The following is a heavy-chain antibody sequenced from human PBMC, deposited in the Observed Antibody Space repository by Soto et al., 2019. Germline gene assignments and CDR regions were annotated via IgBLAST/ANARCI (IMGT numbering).Heavy chain of an antibody. Sequence: GGSLRLSYTTSGFTVSSSHMSWVRQAPGKGLNWVSVIYSGGNSYYAVSVQGRFTISRDNSKNTVYLQMSSLRGEDTAIYYCSRLGPYGSETYSFRYNWFDPWGQGTLVTVSS. CDR1: GFTVSSSH. V-gene: IGHV3-53*01. CDR3: SRLGPYGSETYSFRYNWFDP. CDR2: IYSGGNS. D-gene: IGHD3-10*01. J-gene: IGHJ5*02.